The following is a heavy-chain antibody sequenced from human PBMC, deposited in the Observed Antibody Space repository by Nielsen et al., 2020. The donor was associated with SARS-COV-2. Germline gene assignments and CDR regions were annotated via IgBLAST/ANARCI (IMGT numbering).Heavy chain of an antibody. CDR1: GFTFNIYA. D-gene: IGHD2-2*01. Sequence: GGSLRLSCAASGFTFNIYAMAWVRRAPGRGLQWVTGVSASGGSTYYTDSVKGRFSISRDNSKNTLFLQMHSLRVEDTAVYYCANGEIGVVVVPAATLFDYWGQGTLVTVSS. V-gene: IGHV3-23*01. J-gene: IGHJ4*02. CDR3: ANGEIGVVVVPAATLFDY. CDR2: VSASGGST.